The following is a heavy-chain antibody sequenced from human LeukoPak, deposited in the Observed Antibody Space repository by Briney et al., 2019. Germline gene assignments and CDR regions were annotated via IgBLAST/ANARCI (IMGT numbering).Heavy chain of an antibody. CDR3: TTEAYYDILTGYLPSDY. V-gene: IGHV1-69*13. D-gene: IGHD3-9*01. J-gene: IGHJ4*02. Sequence: ASVKVSCKASGYTFTGYYMHWVRQAPGQGLEWMGGIIPIFGTANYAQKFQGRVTITADESTSTAYMELSSLRPEDTAVYYCTTEAYYDILTGYLPSDYWGQGTLVTVSS. CDR2: IIPIFGTA. CDR1: GYTFTGYY.